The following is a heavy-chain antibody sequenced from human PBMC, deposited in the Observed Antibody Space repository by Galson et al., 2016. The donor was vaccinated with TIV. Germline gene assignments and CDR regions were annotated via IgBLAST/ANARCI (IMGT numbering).Heavy chain of an antibody. CDR2: VIPIFRTV. CDR3: VARPSDVVVTSSVNWFDP. V-gene: IGHV1-69*05. Sequence: SVKVSCKASGGAFRSYAINWVRQTPGQGLEWMGGVIPIFRTVKYAQKFQGRVSVTTDESTRTAYMELTSLRFEDTAVYYCVARPSDVVVTSSVNWFDPWGQVTLVTVSS. J-gene: IGHJ5*02. CDR1: GGAFRSYA. D-gene: IGHD2-15*01.